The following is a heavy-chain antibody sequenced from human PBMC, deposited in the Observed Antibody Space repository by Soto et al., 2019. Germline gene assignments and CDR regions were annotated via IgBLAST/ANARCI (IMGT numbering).Heavy chain of an antibody. CDR1: GFTFSSYA. Sequence: EVQLLESGGGLVQPGGSLRLSCAASGFTFSSYAMSWVRQAPGKGLEWVSAISGSGGSTYYADSVKGRFTISRDNSKNTLYLQMNSLRAEDTAVYYCATVLRFLEWSFFYGMDVWGQGTTVTVSS. D-gene: IGHD3-3*01. CDR2: ISGSGGST. J-gene: IGHJ6*02. V-gene: IGHV3-23*01. CDR3: ATVLRFLEWSFFYGMDV.